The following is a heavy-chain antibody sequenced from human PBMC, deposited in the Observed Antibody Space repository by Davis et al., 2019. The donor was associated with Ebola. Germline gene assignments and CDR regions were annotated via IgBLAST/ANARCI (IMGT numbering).Heavy chain of an antibody. CDR1: AYTFPYRH. V-gene: IGHV1-45*02. CDR2: ITPFNGNT. CDR3: AMSPAVGATFDY. Sequence: SSVNVSRQPSAYTFPYRHLHWVRQALAQALEWMGWITPFNGNTNYAQKFQDRVTITRDRSMSTAYMELSSLRSEDTAMYYCAMSPAVGATFDYWGQGTLVTVSS. J-gene: IGHJ4*02. D-gene: IGHD1-26*01.